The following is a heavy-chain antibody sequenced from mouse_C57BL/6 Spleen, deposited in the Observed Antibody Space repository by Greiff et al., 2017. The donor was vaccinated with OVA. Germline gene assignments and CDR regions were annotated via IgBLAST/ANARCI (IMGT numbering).Heavy chain of an antibody. CDR1: GYTFTDYY. V-gene: IGHV1-26*01. D-gene: IGHD2-5*01. J-gene: IGHJ1*03. CDR3: ARYYSNYDWYFDV. CDR2: INPNNGGT. Sequence: VQLQQSGPELVKPGASVKLSCKASGYTFTDYYMNWVKQSPGKSLEWIGDINPNNGGTSYNPKFKGKATLTVDKSSSTAYLELRSLTSEDSAVYYCARYYSNYDWYFDVWGTGTTVTVSS.